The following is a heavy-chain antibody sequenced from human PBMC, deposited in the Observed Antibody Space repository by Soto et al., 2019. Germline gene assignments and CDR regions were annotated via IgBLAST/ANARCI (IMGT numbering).Heavy chain of an antibody. J-gene: IGHJ4*02. CDR1: GDSISTDY. D-gene: IGHD4-17*01. V-gene: IGHV4-59*08. CDR3: ARRYGPGFDY. Sequence: TSETLSLTCTVSGDSISTDYWSWIRQSPGKGLEWIGFIYYGGSTNYNPSLKSRVTISVDTSKNQFSLKLSSVTAADTAVYYCARRYGPGFDYWGQGTLVTVSS. CDR2: IYYGGST.